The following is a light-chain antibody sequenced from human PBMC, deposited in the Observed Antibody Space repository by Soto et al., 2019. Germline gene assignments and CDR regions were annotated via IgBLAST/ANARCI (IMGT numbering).Light chain of an antibody. CDR3: QQCSNWRRT. J-gene: IGKJ2*01. V-gene: IGKV3-11*01. CDR2: DAS. CDR1: QSIGSY. Sequence: EIVLTQSPATLSLSPGERATLSCRASQSIGSYLAWYQKKPGQPPLLLIYDASNSATGIPARFSGSGSGTDFTLTISSLQPVYFAVYYCQQCSNWRRTFGQGTKLEIK.